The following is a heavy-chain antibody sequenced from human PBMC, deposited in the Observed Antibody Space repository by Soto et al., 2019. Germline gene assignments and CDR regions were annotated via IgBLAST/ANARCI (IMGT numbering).Heavy chain of an antibody. V-gene: IGHV1-18*01. CDR1: GYTFTTFG. Sequence: QVQLVQSGGEVKKPGAAVKVSCKASGYTFTTFGIGWVRQAPGQGLEWMGWISAYSGNTEYPEKLQDRVTMTIDTSKSTTYMELRSLRSDETAVYYCARAFCSGGSCYLDYWGQGALVTVSS. CDR2: ISAYSGNT. J-gene: IGHJ4*02. CDR3: ARAFCSGGSCYLDY. D-gene: IGHD2-15*01.